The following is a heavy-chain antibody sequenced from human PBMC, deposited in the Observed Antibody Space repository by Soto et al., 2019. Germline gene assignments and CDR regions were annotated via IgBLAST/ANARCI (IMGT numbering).Heavy chain of an antibody. CDR1: GGTFSSYA. CDR3: ARGYCTNGVCYTEGNYYYGMDV. J-gene: IGHJ6*02. CDR2: IIPIFGTA. D-gene: IGHD2-8*01. V-gene: IGHV1-69*13. Sequence: SVKVSCKVSGGTFSSYAISWVRQAPGQGLEWMGGIIPIFGTANYAQKFQGRVTITADESTSTAYMELSSLRSEDTDVYYCARGYCTNGVCYTEGNYYYGMDVWGQGTTVTVSS.